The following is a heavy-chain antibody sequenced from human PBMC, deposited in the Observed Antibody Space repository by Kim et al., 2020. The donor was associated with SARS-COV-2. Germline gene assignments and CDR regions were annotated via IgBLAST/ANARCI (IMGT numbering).Heavy chain of an antibody. Sequence: SETLSLTCTVSGDSISTSYWGWIRQPPGKGLDWIGSIYYSGSTNYNPSLKSRVTISIDTSKNQFSLNLTSVTAADTAVYYCARDSSLRYFDLWGHGTLITVSS. CDR3: ARDSSLRYFDL. CDR2: IYYSGST. J-gene: IGHJ2*01. CDR1: GDSISTSY. V-gene: IGHV4-59*01.